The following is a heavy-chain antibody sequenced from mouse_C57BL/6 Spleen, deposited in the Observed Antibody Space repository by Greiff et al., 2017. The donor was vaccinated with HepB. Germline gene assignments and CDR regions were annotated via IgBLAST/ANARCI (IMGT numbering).Heavy chain of an antibody. D-gene: IGHD1-1*01. Sequence: DVKLVESGGGLVKPGGSLKLSCAASGFTFSDYGMHWVRQAPEKGLEWVAYISSGSSTIYYADTVKGRFTISRDNAKNTLFLQMTSLRSEDTAMYYCARRTTVVARDAMDYWGQGTSVTVSS. V-gene: IGHV5-17*01. J-gene: IGHJ4*01. CDR1: GFTFSDYG. CDR2: ISSGSSTI. CDR3: ARRTTVVARDAMDY.